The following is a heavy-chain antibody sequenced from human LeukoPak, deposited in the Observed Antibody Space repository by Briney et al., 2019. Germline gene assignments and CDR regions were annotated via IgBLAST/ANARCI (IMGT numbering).Heavy chain of an antibody. D-gene: IGHD3/OR15-3a*01. CDR1: GFTFSSYW. CDR3: ASVPFDFWTSYYFDY. CDR2: IKQDGSEK. V-gene: IGHV3-7*01. J-gene: IGHJ4*02. Sequence: GGSLRLSCAASGFTFSSYWMSWVRQAPGKGLEWVANIKQDGSEKYYVDSVKGRFTISRDNAKNSLYLQMNSLRAEDTAVYYCASVPFDFWTSYYFDYWGQGTLVTVSS.